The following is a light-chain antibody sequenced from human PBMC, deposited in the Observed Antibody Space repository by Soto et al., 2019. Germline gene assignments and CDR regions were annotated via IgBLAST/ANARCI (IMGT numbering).Light chain of an antibody. CDR2: DVN. CDR3: CSYGGSYTEM. J-gene: IGLJ3*02. CDR1: SSDVGGYNY. V-gene: IGLV2-11*01. Sequence: QSVLTQPRSVSGSPGQSVTMSCTGTSSDVGGYNYVSWYQQHPGKAPKLIIYDVNKRPSGIPDRFSGSKSDNTASLTISGLQSEDEADYYCCSYGGSYTEMFGGGTKLTVL.